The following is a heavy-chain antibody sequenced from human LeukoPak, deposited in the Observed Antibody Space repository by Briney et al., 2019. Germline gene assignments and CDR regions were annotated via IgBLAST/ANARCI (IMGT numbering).Heavy chain of an antibody. CDR1: GFTFSTYA. V-gene: IGHV3-30*03. D-gene: IGHD2-15*01. CDR3: ATVGGSADY. CDR2: ISYDGTNK. Sequence: GGSLRLSCVASGFTFSTYAIHWVRQAPGKGLEWVAVISYDGTNKYYSDSVRGRFAISRDNPKNTLYLQMNNLRPGDTAVYYCATVGGSADYWGQGTLVSVSS. J-gene: IGHJ4*02.